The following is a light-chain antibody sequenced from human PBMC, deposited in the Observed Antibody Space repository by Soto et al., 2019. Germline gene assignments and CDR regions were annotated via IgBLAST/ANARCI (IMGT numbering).Light chain of an antibody. V-gene: IGLV2-14*01. CDR3: SSYTSSSTLGYV. CDR2: EVS. Sequence: QSVLTQPASVSGSPGQSITISCTGTSSDVGGYNYVSWNQQHPGKAPKLMIYEVSNRPSGVSNRFSGSKSGNTASLTISGLQAEDEADYYCSSYTSSSTLGYVFGTGTKVTVL. J-gene: IGLJ1*01. CDR1: SSDVGGYNY.